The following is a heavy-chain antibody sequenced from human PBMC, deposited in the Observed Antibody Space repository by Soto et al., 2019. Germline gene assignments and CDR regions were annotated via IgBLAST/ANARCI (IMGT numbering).Heavy chain of an antibody. V-gene: IGHV1-69*04. CDR2: FNPILSFS. Sequence: GASVKVSCKASGDTFNFYTINWVRQAPGLGLEWMGRFNPILSFSNSALKFQGRVTLTADKSTSTAYMVLNSLRAEDTAFYYCAKDHDEDFGHDLDYFDYWGQGTLVTVSS. CDR3: AKDHDEDFGHDLDYFDY. J-gene: IGHJ4*02. D-gene: IGHD5-12*01. CDR1: GDTFNFYT.